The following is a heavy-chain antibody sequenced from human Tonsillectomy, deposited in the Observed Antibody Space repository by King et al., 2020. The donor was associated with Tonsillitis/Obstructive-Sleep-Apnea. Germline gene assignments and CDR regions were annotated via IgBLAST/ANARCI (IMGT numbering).Heavy chain of an antibody. V-gene: IGHV4-59*01. CDR2: IYYSGST. CDR3: ARDCDPSYDYGDYEGPAYFDY. J-gene: IGHJ4*02. D-gene: IGHD4-17*01. CDR1: GGSISSYY. Sequence: QMQESGPGLVKPSETLSLTCTVSGGSISSYYWSWLRQPPGKGLEWIGYIYYSGSTNYNPSLKSRVTISVDTSKNQFSPQLSSLTAAATAVYYCARDCDPSYDYGDYEGPAYFDYLGQGTLVTVSS.